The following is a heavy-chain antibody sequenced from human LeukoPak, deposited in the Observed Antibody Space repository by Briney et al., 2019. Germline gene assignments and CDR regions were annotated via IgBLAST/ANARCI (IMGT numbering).Heavy chain of an antibody. CDR2: IIPILGIA. D-gene: IGHD1-26*01. V-gene: IGHV1-69*04. Sequence: GASVKVSCKASGGTFSSYAISWVRQAPGQGLEWMGRIIPILGIANYAQKFQGRVTITADKSTSTAHMELSSLRAEDTAVYYCAKAERFSGTKTPDYWGQGTLVTVSS. CDR1: GGTFSSYA. CDR3: AKAERFSGTKTPDY. J-gene: IGHJ4*02.